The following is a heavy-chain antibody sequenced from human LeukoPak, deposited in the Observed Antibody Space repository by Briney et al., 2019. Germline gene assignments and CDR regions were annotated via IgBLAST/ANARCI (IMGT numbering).Heavy chain of an antibody. CDR2: IYYSGST. CDR3: ARLTYYYDRSGYYYY. D-gene: IGHD3-22*01. CDR1: GGSISSSSYY. Sequence: SETLSLTXTVSGGSISSSSYYWGWIRQPPGKGLEWIGSIYYSGSTYYNPSLKSRVTISVDTSKNQFSLKLSSVTAADTAVYYCARLTYYYDRSGYYYYWGQGTLVTVSS. J-gene: IGHJ4*02. V-gene: IGHV4-39*01.